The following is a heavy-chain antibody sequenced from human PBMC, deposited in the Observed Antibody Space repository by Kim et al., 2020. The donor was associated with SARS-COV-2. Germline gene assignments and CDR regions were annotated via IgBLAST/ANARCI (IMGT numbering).Heavy chain of an antibody. D-gene: IGHD4-17*01. J-gene: IGHJ6*02. Sequence: SETLSLTCTVSGGSISSYYWSWIRQPAGKGLEWIGRIYTSGSTNYNPSLKSRVTMSVDTSKNQFSLKLSSVTAADTAVYYCAREPPSYGDRQEEYYYYGMDVWGQGTTVTVSS. CDR1: GGSISSYY. CDR3: AREPPSYGDRQEEYYYYGMDV. CDR2: IYTSGST. V-gene: IGHV4-4*07.